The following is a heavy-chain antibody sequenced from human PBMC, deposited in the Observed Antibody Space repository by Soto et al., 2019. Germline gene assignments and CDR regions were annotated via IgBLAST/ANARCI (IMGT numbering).Heavy chain of an antibody. D-gene: IGHD3-10*01. CDR3: ARERITMVRGVVNNAFDI. Sequence: SETLSLTCTVSGGSISSYYWSWILQPPGKGLEWIGYIYYSGSTNYNPSLKSRVTISVDTPKNQFSLKLSSVTAADTAVYYCARERITMVRGVVNNAFDIWGQGTMVTVSS. J-gene: IGHJ3*02. CDR2: IYYSGST. CDR1: GGSISSYY. V-gene: IGHV4-59*08.